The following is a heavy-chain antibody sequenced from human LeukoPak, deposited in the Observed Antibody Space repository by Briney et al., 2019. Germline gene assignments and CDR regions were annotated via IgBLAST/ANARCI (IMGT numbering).Heavy chain of an antibody. D-gene: IGHD6-13*01. CDR3: ASHGAAPYAFDI. CDR1: GGSISSSSYY. V-gene: IGHV4-39*07. J-gene: IGHJ3*02. Sequence: SETLSLTCTVSGGSISSSSYYWGWIRQPPGKGLEWIGSIYYSGSTYYNPSLKSRVTISVDRSKNQFSLKLSSVTAADTAVYYCASHGAAPYAFDIWGQGTMVTVSS. CDR2: IYYSGST.